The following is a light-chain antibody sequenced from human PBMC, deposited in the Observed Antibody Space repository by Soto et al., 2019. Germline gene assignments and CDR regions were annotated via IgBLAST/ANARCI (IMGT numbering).Light chain of an antibody. Sequence: SYELTQPPSVSVAPGQTARITCGGNKIGTKSVHWYQQKPGQAPVLVVFDSDRPSGIPERFSGSNSGNTATLTISRVEAGDEADYYCQVWDSSTDQNVVFGGGTQLTVL. CDR2: DS. J-gene: IGLJ2*01. CDR1: KIGTKS. V-gene: IGLV3-21*02. CDR3: QVWDSSTDQNVV.